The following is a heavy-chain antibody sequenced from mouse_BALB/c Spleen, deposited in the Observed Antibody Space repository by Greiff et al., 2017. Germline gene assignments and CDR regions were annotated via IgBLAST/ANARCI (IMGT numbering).Heavy chain of an antibody. J-gene: IGHJ3*01. D-gene: IGHD1-1*01. V-gene: IGHV1S81*02. CDR2: INPSNGGT. CDR1: GYTFTSYY. Sequence: QVQLQQSGAELVKPGASVKLSCKASGYTFTSYYMYWVKQRPGQGLEWIGEINPSNGGTNFNEKFKGKATLTVDKSSSTAYMQLSSVTSEDSAVYYCTRGIAVVDWFGYGGEGTVVTVSA. CDR3: TRGIAVVDWFGY.